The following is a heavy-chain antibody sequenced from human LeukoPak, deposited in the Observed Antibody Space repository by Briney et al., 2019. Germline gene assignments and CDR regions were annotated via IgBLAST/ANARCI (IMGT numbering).Heavy chain of an antibody. Sequence: ASVKVSCKASGYTFTSYDINWVRQATGQGLEWMGWMNPNRGNTGYAQKFQGRVTMTRSTSISTAYMELSSLRSEDTAVYYCARLGYYDYIWGSYRYTELDNWGQGTLVAVSS. V-gene: IGHV1-8*01. CDR1: GYTFTSYD. CDR2: MNPNRGNT. D-gene: IGHD3-16*02. J-gene: IGHJ4*02. CDR3: ARLGYYDYIWGSYRYTELDN.